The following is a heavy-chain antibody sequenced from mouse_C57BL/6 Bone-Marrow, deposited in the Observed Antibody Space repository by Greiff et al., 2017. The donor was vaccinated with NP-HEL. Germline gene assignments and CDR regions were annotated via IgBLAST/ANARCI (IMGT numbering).Heavy chain of an antibody. CDR1: GYSFTGYY. D-gene: IGHD4-1*01. CDR2: INPSTGGT. V-gene: IGHV1-42*01. J-gene: IGHJ4*01. CDR3: ARWTNWYAMDY. Sequence: EVQLMESGPELVKPGASVKISCKASGYSFTGYYMNWVKQSPEKSLEWIGEINPSTGGTTYNQKFKAKATLTVDKSSSTAYMQLKSLTSEDSAVYYCARWTNWYAMDYWGRGTSVTVSS.